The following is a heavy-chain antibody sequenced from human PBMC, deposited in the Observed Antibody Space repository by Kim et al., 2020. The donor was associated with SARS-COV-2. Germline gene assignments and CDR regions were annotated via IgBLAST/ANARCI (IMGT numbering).Heavy chain of an antibody. V-gene: IGHV3-13*01. D-gene: IGHD2-15*01. J-gene: IGHJ4*02. CDR3: ARACSGGSCYDY. CDR2: IGPAGDT. CDR1: GFPCILYD. Sequence: GGSLRLSCAASGFPCILYDMHWVRQGRGKGREWVSAIGPAGDTYYPGSVKGRFTISRENAKNSLYLQRNSLRAGDTAVYYWARACSGGSCYDYWGQGTLVTVSS.